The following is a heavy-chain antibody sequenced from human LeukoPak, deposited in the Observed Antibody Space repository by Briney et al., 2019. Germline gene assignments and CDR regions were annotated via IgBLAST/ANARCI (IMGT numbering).Heavy chain of an antibody. CDR3: AKELGGDIVVVPAAYDY. Sequence: PGGSLRLSCAASGFTFSSYGTHWVRQAPGKGLEWVAVISYDGSNKYYADSVKGRFTISRDNSKNTLYLQMNSLRAEDTAVYYCAKELGGDIVVVPAAYDYWGQGTLVTVSS. D-gene: IGHD2-2*01. J-gene: IGHJ4*02. CDR2: ISYDGSNK. CDR1: GFTFSSYG. V-gene: IGHV3-30*18.